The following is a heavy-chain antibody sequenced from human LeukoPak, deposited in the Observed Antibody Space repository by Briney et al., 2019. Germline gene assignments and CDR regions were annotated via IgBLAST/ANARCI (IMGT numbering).Heavy chain of an antibody. Sequence: SVKVSCKASGGTFSSYAISWVRQAPGQGLEWMGRIIPILGIANYAQKFQGRVTITADKSTSTAYMELSSLRSEDTAVYYCARDAHIAVAGLNWIDPWGQGTLVTASS. CDR3: ARDAHIAVAGLNWIDP. CDR2: IIPILGIA. D-gene: IGHD6-19*01. V-gene: IGHV1-69*04. J-gene: IGHJ5*02. CDR1: GGTFSSYA.